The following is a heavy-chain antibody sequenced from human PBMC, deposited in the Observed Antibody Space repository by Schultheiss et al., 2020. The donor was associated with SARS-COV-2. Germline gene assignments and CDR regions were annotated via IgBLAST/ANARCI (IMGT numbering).Heavy chain of an antibody. Sequence: GESLKISCAASGFSFSRYDMSWVRQAPGKGLEWVSSISTGSDYIYYADSVKGRFTSSRDNTKNSLYLQMNSLRAEDTAVYYCARASAYSGYDPQVDFDYWGQGTLVTVSS. CDR2: ISTGSDYI. CDR1: GFSFSRYD. D-gene: IGHD5-12*01. J-gene: IGHJ4*02. V-gene: IGHV3-21*01. CDR3: ARASAYSGYDPQVDFDY.